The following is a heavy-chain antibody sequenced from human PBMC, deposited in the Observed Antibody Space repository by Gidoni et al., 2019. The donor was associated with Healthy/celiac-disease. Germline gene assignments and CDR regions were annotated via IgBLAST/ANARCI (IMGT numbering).Heavy chain of an antibody. D-gene: IGHD3-22*01. V-gene: IGHV4-39*01. Sequence: GSTYYNPSLKSRVTISVDTSKNQFSLKLSSVTAADTAVYYCARIEYYYDSSGYYYVHRYDAFDIWGQGTMVTVSS. J-gene: IGHJ3*02. CDR2: GST. CDR3: ARIEYYYDSSGYYYVHRYDAFDI.